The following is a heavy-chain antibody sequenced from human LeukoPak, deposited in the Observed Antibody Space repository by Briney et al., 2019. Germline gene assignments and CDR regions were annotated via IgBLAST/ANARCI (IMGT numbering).Heavy chain of an antibody. Sequence: GGSLRLSCAASGFTFSSYGMHWVRQAPGKGLEWVAVISYDGSNKYYADSVKGRFTISRDNSKNTLYLQMNSLRAEDTAVYYCAKDPVSRTGYCSSTSCPDYFDYWGQGTLVTVSS. CDR3: AKDPVSRTGYCSSTSCPDYFDY. V-gene: IGHV3-30*18. J-gene: IGHJ4*02. D-gene: IGHD2-2*03. CDR1: GFTFSSYG. CDR2: ISYDGSNK.